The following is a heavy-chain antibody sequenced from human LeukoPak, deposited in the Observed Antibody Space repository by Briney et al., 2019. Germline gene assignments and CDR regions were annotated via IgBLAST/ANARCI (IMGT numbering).Heavy chain of an antibody. CDR1: GYTFTDYG. V-gene: IGHV1-3*01. Sequence: GASVKVSCKASGYTFTDYGMHWVRQAPGQRLEWMAWINAGNGNAKYSQKFQGRVTITRDTSASTAYMELSSLRSEDTAVYYCAREYYDFWSGYYTGFDYWGQGTLVTVSS. D-gene: IGHD3-3*01. J-gene: IGHJ4*02. CDR3: AREYYDFWSGYYTGFDY. CDR2: INAGNGNA.